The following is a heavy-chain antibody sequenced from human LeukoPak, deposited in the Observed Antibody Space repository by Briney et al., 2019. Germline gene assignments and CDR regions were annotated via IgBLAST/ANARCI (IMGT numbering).Heavy chain of an antibody. CDR2: IYPGDSDT. Sequence: GGSLKISRKGSGYSFTSYWIGWVRQMPGKGLEWMGIIYPGDSDTRYSPSFQGQVTISADKSISTAYLQWSSLKASDTAMYYCAGGYCSGGSCYWFDPWGQGTLVTVSS. J-gene: IGHJ5*02. D-gene: IGHD2-15*01. CDR3: AGGYCSGGSCYWFDP. CDR1: GYSFTSYW. V-gene: IGHV5-51*01.